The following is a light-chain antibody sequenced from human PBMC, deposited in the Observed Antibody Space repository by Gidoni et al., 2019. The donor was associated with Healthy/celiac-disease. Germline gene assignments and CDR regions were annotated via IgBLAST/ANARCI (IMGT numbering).Light chain of an antibody. CDR1: QSLVHSDGNTY. V-gene: IGKV2-30*02. CDR3: MQGTHWL. CDR2: KVS. Sequence: DVVMTQSPLSLPVTLGQPASISCRSSQSLVHSDGNTYLNWFQQRPGQSPRRLIYKVSNRDSGVPDRFSGSGSGTDFTLKISRVEAEDVGVDYCMQGTHWLFGGGTKVEIK. J-gene: IGKJ4*01.